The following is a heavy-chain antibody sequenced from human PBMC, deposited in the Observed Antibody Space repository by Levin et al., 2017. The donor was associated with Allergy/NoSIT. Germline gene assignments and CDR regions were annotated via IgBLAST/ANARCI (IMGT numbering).Heavy chain of an antibody. CDR2: TYSGGTT. D-gene: IGHD6-19*01. CDR3: ARCSPFDY. Sequence: GESLKISCAASGFTVSRHYMSWVRQAPGKGLEWVSVTYSGGTTYYADSVKGRFTISRDNSKNTLYLQMNSLRAEDTAVYYCARCSPFDYWGPGTLVTVSS. J-gene: IGHJ4*02. CDR1: GFTVSRHY. V-gene: IGHV3-66*01.